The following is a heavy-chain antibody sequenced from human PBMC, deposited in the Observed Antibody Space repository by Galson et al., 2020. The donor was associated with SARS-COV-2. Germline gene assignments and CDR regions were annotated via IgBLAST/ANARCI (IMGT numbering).Heavy chain of an antibody. CDR2: MYYRAPP. CDR1: GPPLSRTHFH. V-gene: IGHV4-39*01. CDR3: ASITIFGVANNWFDP. Sequence: SDPLPLPHTLSGPPLSRTHFHWPSTRQPPAKGLEWHRRMYYRAPPYYNPSLKRRVTISGDTSKNQFSLRLSSVTAADTAVYYCASITIFGVANNWFDPWAREPWSPSPQ. D-gene: IGHD3-3*01. J-gene: IGHJ5*02.